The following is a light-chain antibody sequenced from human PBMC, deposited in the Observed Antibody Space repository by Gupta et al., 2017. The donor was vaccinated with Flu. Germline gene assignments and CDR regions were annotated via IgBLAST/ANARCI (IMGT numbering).Light chain of an antibody. CDR2: KDN. Sequence: SYXLTXPLSVSASXXQTAXITCSGDALPRQYVYWYQQKPGQAPLLLIYKDNQRPSGIPERFSASSSGTTASLTISGVQPEDEADYYCQSADSGGSYVFGGGTKVTVL. CDR1: ALPRQY. V-gene: IGLV3-25*02. J-gene: IGLJ1*01. CDR3: QSADSGGSYV.